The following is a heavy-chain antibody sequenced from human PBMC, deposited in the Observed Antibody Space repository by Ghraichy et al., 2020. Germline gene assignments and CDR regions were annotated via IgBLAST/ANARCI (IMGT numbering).Heavy chain of an antibody. Sequence: GGSLRLSCAASGFTFSSYSMNWVRQAPGKGLEWVSSISSSSSYIYYADSVKGRFTISRDNAKNSLYLQMNSLRAEDTAVYYCARDRVEGYFDWLFAVGAFEIWGQGTMVTVSS. CDR1: GFTFSSYS. J-gene: IGHJ3*02. CDR3: ARDRVEGYFDWLFAVGAFEI. V-gene: IGHV3-21*01. D-gene: IGHD3-9*01. CDR2: ISSSSSYI.